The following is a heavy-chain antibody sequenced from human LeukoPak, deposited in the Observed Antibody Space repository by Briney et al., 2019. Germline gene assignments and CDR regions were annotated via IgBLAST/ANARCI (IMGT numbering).Heavy chain of an antibody. J-gene: IGHJ5*02. CDR1: DYSISSGYF. V-gene: IGHV4-38-2*02. CDR2: IHSGQSP. Sequence: PSETLSLTCTVTDYSISSGYFWGWIRQPPGKGLEWIGIIHSGQSPYYSPSLESRITISIDTSKNQFSLKLHSVTAADTAVYYCARGGGVRLGSGWRPGNWFDPWGQGTLVIVSS. CDR3: ARGGGVRLGSGWRPGNWFDP. D-gene: IGHD6-19*01.